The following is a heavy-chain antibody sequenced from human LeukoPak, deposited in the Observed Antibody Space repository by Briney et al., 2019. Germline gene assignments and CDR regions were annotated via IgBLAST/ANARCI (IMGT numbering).Heavy chain of an antibody. V-gene: IGHV3-48*03. CDR3: AELGITMIGGV. CDR2: ISSSGSTI. J-gene: IGHJ6*04. CDR1: GFTFSSYE. Sequence: GGYLRLSCAASGFTFSSYEMNWVRQAPGKGLEWVSYISSSGSTIYYADSVKGRFTISRDNAKNSLYLQMNSLSAEDTAVYYCAELGITMIGGVWGKGTTVTIPS. D-gene: IGHD3-10*02.